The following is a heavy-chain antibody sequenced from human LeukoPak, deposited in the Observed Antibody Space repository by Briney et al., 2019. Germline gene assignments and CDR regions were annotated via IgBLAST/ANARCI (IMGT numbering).Heavy chain of an antibody. Sequence: SETLSLTCAVYGGSFSGYYWSWIRQPPGKGLEWIGEINHSGSTNYNPSLKSRVTISVDTSKNQFSLKLSSVTAADTAVYYCASRGGWYSRPFDYWGKGTLVTVSS. J-gene: IGHJ4*02. CDR1: GGSFSGYY. V-gene: IGHV4-34*01. CDR2: INHSGST. CDR3: ASRGGWYSRPFDY. D-gene: IGHD6-19*01.